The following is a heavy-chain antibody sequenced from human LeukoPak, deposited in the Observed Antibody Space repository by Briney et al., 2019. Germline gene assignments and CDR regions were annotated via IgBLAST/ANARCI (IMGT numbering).Heavy chain of an antibody. CDR1: GFTFSDYG. J-gene: IGHJ4*02. V-gene: IGHV3-30*02. Sequence: GGSLRLSCAASGFTFSDYGMNWVRQTPGKGLEWLAFIRYDGSNKYYADSVKGRFSISRDNSKNTLYLQMNSLRGEDTAVYYCARDSTATDYWGQGTLVTVSS. D-gene: IGHD4-17*01. CDR3: ARDSTATDY. CDR2: IRYDGSNK.